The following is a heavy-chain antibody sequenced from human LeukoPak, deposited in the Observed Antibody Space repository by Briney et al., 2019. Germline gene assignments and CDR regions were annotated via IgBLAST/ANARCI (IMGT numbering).Heavy chain of an antibody. D-gene: IGHD3-3*01. CDR3: ARRLYQLSRYAFDI. CDR1: GGSISSYY. Sequence: SETLSLTCTVSGGSISSYYWSWIRQPPGKGLEWIGNIYYSGDIYYRESTNYNPSLKSRVTISVDTSKNQLSLKLNSLTAADTAVYYCARRLYQLSRYAFDIWGQGTMVTVSS. CDR2: IYYSGDIYYREST. J-gene: IGHJ3*02. V-gene: IGHV4-59*12.